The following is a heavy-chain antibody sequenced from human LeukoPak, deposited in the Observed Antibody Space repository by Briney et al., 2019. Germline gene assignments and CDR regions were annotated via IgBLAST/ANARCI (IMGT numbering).Heavy chain of an antibody. CDR3: ARRSSTVTTVAFDI. CDR1: GGSISSSSYY. CDR2: IYYSGST. Sequence: PSETLSPTCTVSGGSISSSSYYWGWIRQPPGKGLEWIGSIYYSGSTYYNPSLKSRVTISVDTSKNQFSLKLSSVTAADTAVYYCARRSSTVTTVAFDIWGQGTMVTVSS. D-gene: IGHD4-17*01. V-gene: IGHV4-39*01. J-gene: IGHJ3*02.